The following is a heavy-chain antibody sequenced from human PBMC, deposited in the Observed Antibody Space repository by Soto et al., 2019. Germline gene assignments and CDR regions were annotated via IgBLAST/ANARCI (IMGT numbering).Heavy chain of an antibody. V-gene: IGHV3-9*01. Sequence: EVQLVESGGNLVQPGRSLRLSCAASGFTFGDYAMHWVRQAPGKGLEWISSINENSGSLDYADSVKGRFTISRDNVNNSLYLQMNSLRIEDTALYYCAKDAPWSLDFWGQGTLVTVSS. CDR2: INENSGSL. CDR1: GFTFGDYA. CDR3: AKDAPWSLDF. D-gene: IGHD1-1*01. J-gene: IGHJ4*02.